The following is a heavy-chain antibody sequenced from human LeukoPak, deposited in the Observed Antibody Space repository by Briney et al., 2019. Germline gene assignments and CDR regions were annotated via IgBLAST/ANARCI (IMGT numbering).Heavy chain of an antibody. CDR1: GFTFSNYD. J-gene: IGHJ3*02. D-gene: IGHD3-22*01. Sequence: GGSLRLSCVASGFTFSNYDMHWVRQGTGRGLEWVSGIGTGGDIHYPDSVKGRFTISRENAKNSLYLQMNSLRVGDTAMYYCARAARFYGSSGAHAFDIWGQGTMVTVS. CDR3: ARAARFYGSSGAHAFDI. V-gene: IGHV3-13*01. CDR2: IGTGGDI.